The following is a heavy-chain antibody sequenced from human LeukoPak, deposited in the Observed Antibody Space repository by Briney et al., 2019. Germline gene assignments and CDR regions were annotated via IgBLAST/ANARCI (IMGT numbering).Heavy chain of an antibody. CDR1: GFTFSSYA. CDR2: ISGSGGST. CDR3: ANCEEELLWGCYIDY. D-gene: IGHD2-2*01. J-gene: IGHJ4*02. V-gene: IGHV3-23*01. Sequence: PGGSLRLSCAASGFTFSSYAMSWVRQAPGKGLEWVSAISGSGGSTYYADSVKGRFTISRDNSKNTLYLQMNSLRAEDTAVYYCANCEEELLWGCYIDYWGQGTLVTVSS.